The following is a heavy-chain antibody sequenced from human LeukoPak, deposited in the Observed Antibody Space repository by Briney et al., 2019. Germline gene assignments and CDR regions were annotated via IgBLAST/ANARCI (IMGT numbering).Heavy chain of an antibody. J-gene: IGHJ4*02. V-gene: IGHV3-21*01. D-gene: IGHD3-9*01. Sequence: GGSLRLSCAASRFTFSNYWMNWFRQAPGKGLEWVSSISSSSSYIYYADSVKGRFTISRDNAKNSLYLQMNSLRAEDTAVYYCARTILPNDYWGQGTLVTVSS. CDR3: ARTILPNDY. CDR2: ISSSSSYI. CDR1: RFTFSNYW.